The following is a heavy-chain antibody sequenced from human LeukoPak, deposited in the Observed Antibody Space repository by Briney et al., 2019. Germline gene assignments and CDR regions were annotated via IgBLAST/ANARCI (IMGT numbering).Heavy chain of an antibody. CDR1: GFTFSSYG. J-gene: IGHJ4*02. V-gene: IGHV3-33*01. Sequence: PGGSLRLSCAASGFTFSSYGMHWVRQAPGKGLEWVAVIWYDGSNKYYADSVKGRFTISRDNSKNTLYLQMNSLRAEDTAVYYCARGRDSSTAVAGLMGDYWGQGTLVTVSS. CDR3: ARGRDSSTAVAGLMGDY. CDR2: IWYDGSNK. D-gene: IGHD6-19*01.